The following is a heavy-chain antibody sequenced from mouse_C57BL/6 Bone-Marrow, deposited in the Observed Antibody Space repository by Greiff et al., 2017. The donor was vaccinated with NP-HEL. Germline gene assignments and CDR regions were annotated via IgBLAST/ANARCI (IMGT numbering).Heavy chain of an antibody. D-gene: IGHD1-1*01. V-gene: IGHV1-55*01. CDR2: IYPGSGST. CDR3: GRNTTVEGYFDV. J-gene: IGHJ1*03. Sequence: QVQLQQPGAELVKPGASVKMSCKASGYTFTSYWITWVKQRPGQGLEWIGDIYPGSGSTNYNEKFKGKATLTVDTSSSTAYMQRSSLTSEASAVYCGGRNTTVEGYFDVWGTGTTVTVSS. CDR1: GYTFTSYW.